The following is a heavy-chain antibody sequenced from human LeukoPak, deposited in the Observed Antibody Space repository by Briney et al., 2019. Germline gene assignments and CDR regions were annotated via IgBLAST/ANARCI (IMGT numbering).Heavy chain of an antibody. CDR3: ASSYWYFDL. CDR1: GFTVSSNY. Sequence: GGSLRLSCAASGFTVSSNYMSWVRQAPGKGLEWVSSISSSSNYTYNADSVKGRFTISRDNAKNSLYLQMNSLRAEDTAVYYCASSYWYFDLWGRGTLVTVSS. J-gene: IGHJ2*01. CDR2: ISSSSNYT. V-gene: IGHV3-21*01.